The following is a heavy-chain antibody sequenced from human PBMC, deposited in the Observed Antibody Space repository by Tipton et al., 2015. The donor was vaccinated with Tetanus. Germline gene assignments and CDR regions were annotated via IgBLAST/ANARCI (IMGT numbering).Heavy chain of an antibody. Sequence: QLVQSGAEVKRPGSSVKVSCKASGGTYTTHGITWVRQAPGQGLEWMGGNIPKFHTTKYAQKFEGRVTITADESATTAYMELRSLRSDDTAMYYCVRHIVGAVPKGYNWFDPWGQGTLVTVSS. J-gene: IGHJ5*02. CDR3: VRHIVGAVPKGYNWFDP. CDR2: NIPKFHTT. V-gene: IGHV1-69*01. D-gene: IGHD1-26*01. CDR1: GGTYTTHG.